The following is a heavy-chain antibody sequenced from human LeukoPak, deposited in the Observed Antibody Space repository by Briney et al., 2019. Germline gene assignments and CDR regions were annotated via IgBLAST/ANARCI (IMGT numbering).Heavy chain of an antibody. CDR1: GGSFSGYY. CDR3: ARGLGYCSSTSCTLDY. V-gene: IGHV4-34*01. J-gene: IGHJ4*02. D-gene: IGHD2-2*01. CDR2: INHSGST. Sequence: PSETLSLTCAVYGGSFSGYYWSWIRQPPGKGLEWIGEINHSGSTNYNPSLKSRVTISVDTSKNQFSLKLSSVTAADTAVYYCARGLGYCSSTSCTLDYWGQGTLVTVSS.